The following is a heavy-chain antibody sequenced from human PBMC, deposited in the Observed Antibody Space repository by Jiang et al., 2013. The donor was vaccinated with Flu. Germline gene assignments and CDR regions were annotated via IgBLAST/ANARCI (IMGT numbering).Heavy chain of an antibody. D-gene: IGHD3-3*01. J-gene: IGHJ6*02. CDR2: ISGTSSYT. V-gene: IGHV3-11*05. Sequence: QLLESGGGLVKPGGSLRLSCAASGFTFSDYFMSWIRQSPGKGLEWVSYISGTSSYTSYADSVKGRFTISRDNAENLLYLQMNSLRAEDTAVYYCARDITIFGLVRKYGLDVWGLGTTVTVSS. CDR1: GFTFSDYF. CDR3: ARDITIFGLVRKYGLDV.